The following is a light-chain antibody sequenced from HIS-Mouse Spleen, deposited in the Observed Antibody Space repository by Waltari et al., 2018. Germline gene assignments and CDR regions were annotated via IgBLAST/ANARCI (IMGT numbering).Light chain of an antibody. V-gene: IGLV2-14*03. CDR2: DVS. Sequence: QSALTQPASVSGSPGQSITTSCTGTRRDVGGYNLVPWYQQHPGKAPKLMIYDVSNRPSGVSNRFSGSKSGNTASLTISGLQAEDEADYYCSSYTSSSFNVVFGGGTKLTVL. CDR1: RRDVGGYNL. CDR3: SSYTSSSFNVV. J-gene: IGLJ2*01.